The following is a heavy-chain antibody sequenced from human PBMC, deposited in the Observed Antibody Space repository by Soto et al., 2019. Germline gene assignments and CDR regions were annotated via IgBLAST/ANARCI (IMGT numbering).Heavy chain of an antibody. CDR2: INSISSYT. CDR3: ATWKVGATGPTAAFDY. Sequence: GGSLRLSCAASGFTFSDYYMSWIRQAPGKGLEWVSYINSISSYTDYADSVRGRVTISRDNAKKLLFLQMNSLRSEDTAVYYCATWKVGATGPTAAFDYWGQGTLVTVSS. CDR1: GFTFSDYY. V-gene: IGHV3-11*03. D-gene: IGHD1-1*01. J-gene: IGHJ4*02.